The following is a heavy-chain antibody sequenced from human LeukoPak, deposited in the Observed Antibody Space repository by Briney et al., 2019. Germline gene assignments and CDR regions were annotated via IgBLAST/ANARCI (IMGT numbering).Heavy chain of an antibody. CDR1: GFTFSSYE. CDR2: ISSSWSTI. V-gene: IGHV3-48*03. J-gene: IGHJ6*04. Sequence: GGSLTLSCAASGFTFSSYEMNWVRQAPGKGLEWVSYISSSWSTIFYADSVKGRFTIPRDNAKNALYLQMISLRAEDKAVYYCARDVLLWFGEPPYYYYGMDVWGKGTTVTVSS. D-gene: IGHD3-10*01. CDR3: ARDVLLWFGEPPYYYYGMDV.